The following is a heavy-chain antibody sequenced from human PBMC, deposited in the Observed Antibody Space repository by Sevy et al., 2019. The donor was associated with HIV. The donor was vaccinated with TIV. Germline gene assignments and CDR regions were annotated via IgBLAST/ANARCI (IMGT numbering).Heavy chain of an antibody. D-gene: IGHD3-16*01. CDR2: ISYDKVNT. V-gene: IGHV3-30*04. Sequence: GGSLRLSCAASGFSFSRYAMHWIRQAPGKGLESVAVISYDKVNTYHSDSVKGRFTISRDNSKNTLYLQMNSLRPEDTAVYYCARDGGGDYFDYWGQETLVTVSS. J-gene: IGHJ4*02. CDR3: ARDGGGDYFDY. CDR1: GFSFSRYA.